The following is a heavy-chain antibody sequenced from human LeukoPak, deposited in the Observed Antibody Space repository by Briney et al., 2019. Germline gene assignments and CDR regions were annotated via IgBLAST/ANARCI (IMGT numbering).Heavy chain of an antibody. D-gene: IGHD6-19*01. Sequence: SVQVSCKASGGTFSSYAISWVRQAPGQGLEWMGGIIPIFGTANYAQKFQGRVTITADKSTSTAYMELSSLRSEDTAVYYCASSSGWYLDNWFDPWGQGTLVTVSS. V-gene: IGHV1-69*06. J-gene: IGHJ5*02. CDR2: IIPIFGTA. CDR3: ASSSGWYLDNWFDP. CDR1: GGTFSSYA.